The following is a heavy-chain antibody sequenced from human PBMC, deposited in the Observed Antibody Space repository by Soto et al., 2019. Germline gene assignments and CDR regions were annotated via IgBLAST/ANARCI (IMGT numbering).Heavy chain of an antibody. CDR2: INHSGST. CDR3: ACSDDYGDYLDY. Sequence: QVQLQQWGAGLLKPSETLSLTCAVYGGSFSGYYWSWIRQPPGKGLEWIGEINHSGSTNYNPSLKSRVTISVDTSKNQFSLKLSSVTAADTAVYYCACSDDYGDYLDYWGQGTLVTVSS. J-gene: IGHJ4*02. V-gene: IGHV4-34*01. CDR1: GGSFSGYY. D-gene: IGHD4-17*01.